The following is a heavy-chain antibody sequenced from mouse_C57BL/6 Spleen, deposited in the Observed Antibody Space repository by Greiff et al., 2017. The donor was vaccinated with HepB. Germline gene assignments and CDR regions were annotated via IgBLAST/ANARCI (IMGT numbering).Heavy chain of an antibody. Sequence: EVQGVESGGGLVKPGGSLKLSCAASGFTFSDYGMHWVRQAPEKGLEWVAYISSGSSTIYYADTVKGRFTISRDNAKNTLFLQMTSLRSEDTAMYYCASDDYDDAMDYWGQGTSVTVSS. D-gene: IGHD2-4*01. CDR2: ISSGSSTI. CDR1: GFTFSDYG. V-gene: IGHV5-17*01. J-gene: IGHJ4*01. CDR3: ASDDYDDAMDY.